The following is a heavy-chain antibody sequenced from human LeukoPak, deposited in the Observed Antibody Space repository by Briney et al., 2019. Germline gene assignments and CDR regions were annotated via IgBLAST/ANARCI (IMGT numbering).Heavy chain of an antibody. CDR3: ARGGYYGSGNDFRFDP. J-gene: IGHJ5*02. V-gene: IGHV4-59*01. D-gene: IGHD3-10*01. Sequence: PSETLSLTCTVSGGSISSYYWSWIRQPPGKGLEWIGYIYYSGSTNYKSSLKSRVTISVDTSKNQFSLKLSSVTAADTAVYYCARGGYYGSGNDFRFDPWGQGTLVTVSS. CDR2: IYYSGST. CDR1: GGSISSYY.